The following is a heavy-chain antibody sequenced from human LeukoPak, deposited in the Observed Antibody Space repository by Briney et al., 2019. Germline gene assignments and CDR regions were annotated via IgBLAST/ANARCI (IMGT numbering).Heavy chain of an antibody. D-gene: IGHD3-10*01. V-gene: IGHV4-34*01. CDR2: INHSGST. J-gene: IGHJ4*02. Sequence: SETLSLTCAVYGGSFSGYYWSWIRQPPGKGLEWIGEINHSGSTNYNPSLKSRVTISVDTSKNQFSLKLSSVTAADTAVYYCARGLGVWGVPDYWGQGTLVTVSS. CDR1: GGSFSGYY. CDR3: ARGLGVWGVPDY.